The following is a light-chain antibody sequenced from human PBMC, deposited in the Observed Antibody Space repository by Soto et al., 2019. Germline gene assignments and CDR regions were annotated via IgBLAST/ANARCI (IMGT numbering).Light chain of an antibody. CDR1: SSDVGGYNY. CDR2: EVN. Sequence: QPVLTQPASVSGSPGQSITISCTGTSSDVGGYNYVSWYQQHPGKAPKLMIYEVNNRPSGVSNRFSGSKSGNTASLTISGLQAEDEADYYCTSYTSSITYVFGTGTKVTVL. V-gene: IGLV2-14*01. CDR3: TSYTSSITYV. J-gene: IGLJ1*01.